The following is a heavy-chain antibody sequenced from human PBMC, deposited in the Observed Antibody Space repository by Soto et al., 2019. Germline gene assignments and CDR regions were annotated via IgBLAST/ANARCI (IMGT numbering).Heavy chain of an antibody. CDR3: ARRSVLRYFDWAFDY. CDR2: IYYSGST. V-gene: IGHV4-39*01. Sequence: QLQLQESGPGLVKPSETLSLTCTVSGGSISSSSYYWGWIRQPPGKGLEWIGSIYYSGSTYYNPSLKSRVTISVDTSKNQFSLKLSSVTAADTAVYYCARRSVLRYFDWAFDYWGQGTLFTVSS. J-gene: IGHJ4*02. D-gene: IGHD3-9*01. CDR1: GGSISSSSYY.